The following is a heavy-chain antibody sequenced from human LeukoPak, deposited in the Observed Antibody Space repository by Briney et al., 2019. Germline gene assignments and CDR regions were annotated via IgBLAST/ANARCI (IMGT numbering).Heavy chain of an antibody. V-gene: IGHV4-34*01. J-gene: IGHJ4*02. D-gene: IGHD6-13*01. CDR3: ARGIAAADY. CDR2: INHSGST. Sequence: SETLSLTCAVYGGSFSGYYWSWIRQPPGKGLEWIGEINHSGSTNYNPSLRSRVTISVDTSKNQFSLKLSSVTAADTAVYYCARGIAAADYWGQGTLVTVSS. CDR1: GGSFSGYY.